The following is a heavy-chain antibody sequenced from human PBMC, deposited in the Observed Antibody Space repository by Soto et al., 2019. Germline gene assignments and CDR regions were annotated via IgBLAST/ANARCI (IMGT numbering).Heavy chain of an antibody. V-gene: IGHV3-23*01. J-gene: IGHJ4*02. CDR1: GFSFSSYA. D-gene: IGHD3-3*02. Sequence: PGGSLRLSCAASGFSFSSYAMSWVRQAPGKGLDWVSAITGSGGVTHYADSVKGRFTVSRDDSKNTVDLQMNSLRVEDTAVYYCARAGVTPHFFDYWGQGTLVTVSS. CDR3: ARAGVTPHFFDY. CDR2: ITGSGGVT.